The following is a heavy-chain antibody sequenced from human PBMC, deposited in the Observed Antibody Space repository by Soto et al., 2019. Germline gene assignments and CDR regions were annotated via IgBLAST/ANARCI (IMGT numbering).Heavy chain of an antibody. Sequence: GGSLRLSCAASGFTFGSYAMSWVRQAPGKGLEWVSAISGTGGNTYYADSVKGRFTISRENARNTLYLQLNSLRAEDTAVYYCARVPTTYDILTGWKLYGMDVWGQGTTVTVSS. J-gene: IGHJ6*02. CDR2: ISGTGGNT. CDR3: ARVPTTYDILTGWKLYGMDV. D-gene: IGHD3-9*01. CDR1: GFTFGSYA. V-gene: IGHV3-23*01.